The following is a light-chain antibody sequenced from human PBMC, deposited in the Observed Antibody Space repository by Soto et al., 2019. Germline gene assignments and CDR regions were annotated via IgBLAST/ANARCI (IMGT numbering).Light chain of an antibody. V-gene: IGKV1-39*01. CDR3: QQTYVTPCT. CDR2: AAS. J-gene: IGKJ2*02. Sequence: DLEMTQSPSSLSASVGNTVTITCLASEINTSYLNGYHQKPVKAPKLLVYAASSLQTGVPSRFSGSGSGTDFTLAISSLHPEDFGTYYCQQTYVTPCTFGQGTKL. CDR1: EINTSY.